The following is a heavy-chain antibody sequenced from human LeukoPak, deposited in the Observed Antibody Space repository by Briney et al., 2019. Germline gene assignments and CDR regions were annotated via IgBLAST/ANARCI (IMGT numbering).Heavy chain of an antibody. Sequence: ASVKVSCKASGYTFTSYGISWVRQAPGQGLEWMGWINPNSGGTNYAQKFQGRVTMTRDTSISAAYMELSRLRSDDTAVYYCARDPTPITMVRGVIMFGENWFDPWGQGTLVTVSS. J-gene: IGHJ5*02. CDR1: GYTFTSYG. V-gene: IGHV1-2*02. CDR2: INPNSGGT. CDR3: ARDPTPITMVRGVIMFGENWFDP. D-gene: IGHD3-10*01.